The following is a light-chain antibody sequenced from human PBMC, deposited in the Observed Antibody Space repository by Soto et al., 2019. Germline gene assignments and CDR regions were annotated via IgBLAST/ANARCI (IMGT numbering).Light chain of an antibody. Sequence: DIQVTQSPSTLSASVGDRVTITCGASQSIGTWLAWYQQKPGKAPKLLIFDASTLESGVPSRFSGSGSGTDFTLTISSLQPDDFATYYCQQSSDSSGAFGQGTKVDIK. CDR2: DAS. CDR3: QQSSDSSGA. J-gene: IGKJ1*01. CDR1: QSIGTW. V-gene: IGKV1-5*01.